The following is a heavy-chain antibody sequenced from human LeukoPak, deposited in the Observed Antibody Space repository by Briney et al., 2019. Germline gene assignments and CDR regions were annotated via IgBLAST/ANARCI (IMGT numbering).Heavy chain of an antibody. CDR2: SSSSSGNT. J-gene: IGHJ4*02. CDR1: GLTFSDHA. CDR3: ANWGAGTKGLY. V-gene: IGHV3-23*01. D-gene: IGHD1-1*01. Sequence: GGSLRLSCAPSGLTFSDHAMGWVRQAPGKGLGWVSSSSSSGNTYYADSVKGRYSISRDNSKNTVFLQINRLRAEDTAIYYCANWGAGTKGLYWGQGTLVTVSS.